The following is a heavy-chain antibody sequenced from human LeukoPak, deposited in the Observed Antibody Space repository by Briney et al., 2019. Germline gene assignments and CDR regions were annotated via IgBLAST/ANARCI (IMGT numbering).Heavy chain of an antibody. D-gene: IGHD2-8*02. J-gene: IGHJ4*02. CDR2: MNTDGSRT. V-gene: IGHV3-74*01. CDR1: GFTFSSYW. Sequence: GSLRLSCAASGFTFSSYWMHWVRQAPGKGLVWVSRMNTDGSRTDYADSVRGRFTISRDNAWNTLYLQMNSLGVEDTAVYFCASDFTGRDDYWGQGTLVTVSS. CDR3: ASDFTGRDDY.